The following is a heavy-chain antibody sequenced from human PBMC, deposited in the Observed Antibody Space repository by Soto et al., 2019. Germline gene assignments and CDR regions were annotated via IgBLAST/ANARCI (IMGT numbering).Heavy chain of an antibody. CDR3: VSDFAVPGEQ. J-gene: IGHJ4*02. V-gene: IGHV1-8*01. CDR2: MSPNSGNT. D-gene: IGHD2-2*01. Sequence: QVQLVQSGAEVKKPGDSLKVSCKTSGYRFSSSDINCVRQASGQGLEWVGWMSPNSGNTGFGQKFQGRVTMTKDTARGTAYLAQTSLSSEDTVVYYCVSDFAVPGEQWGKGTLVTVST. CDR1: GYRFSSSD.